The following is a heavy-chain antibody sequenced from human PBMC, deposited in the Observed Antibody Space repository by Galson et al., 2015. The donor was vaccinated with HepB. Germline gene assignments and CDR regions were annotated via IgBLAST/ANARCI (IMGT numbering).Heavy chain of an antibody. CDR1: GFTFDDYA. CDR3: AKVWNARDDAFDI. J-gene: IGHJ3*02. D-gene: IGHD1-1*01. V-gene: IGHV3-9*01. Sequence: SLRLSCAASGFTFDDYAMHWVRQAPGKGLEWVSGISWNSGSIGYADSVKGRFTISRDNAKNSLYLQMNSLRAEDTALYYCAKVWNARDDAFDIWGQGTMVTVSS. CDR2: ISWNSGSI.